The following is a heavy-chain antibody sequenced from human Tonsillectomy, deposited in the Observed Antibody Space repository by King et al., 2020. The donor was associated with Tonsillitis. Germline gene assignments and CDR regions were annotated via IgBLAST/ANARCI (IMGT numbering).Heavy chain of an antibody. D-gene: IGHD4-23*01. CDR1: GFTFSNAW. J-gene: IGHJ6*02. CDR2: IKSKTDGGTT. Sequence: VQLVESGGGLVKPGGSLRLSCAASGFTFSNAWMSWVRQAPGKGLEWVGRIKSKTDGGTTDYAAPVKGRFTISRDDSKHRLYLQMNSLKTEDTAVYYCTTYDYGGNYYYYGMDVWGQGTTVTVSS. CDR3: TTYDYGGNYYYYGMDV. V-gene: IGHV3-15*01.